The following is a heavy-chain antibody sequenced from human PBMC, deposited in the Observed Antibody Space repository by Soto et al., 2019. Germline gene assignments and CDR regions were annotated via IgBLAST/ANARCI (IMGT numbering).Heavy chain of an antibody. Sequence: QVQLVESGGGVVQPGRSLRLSCAASGFTFSSYAMHWVRQAPGKGLEWVAVISYDGSNKYYADSVKGRFTISRDNSKNTLCLKINSLQAEDTAVYYCARGGGGDYDAVDIGGQGTMVTVSS. CDR3: ARGGGGDYDAVDI. J-gene: IGHJ3*02. D-gene: IGHD4-17*01. CDR1: GFTFSSYA. CDR2: ISYDGSNK. V-gene: IGHV3-30-3*01.